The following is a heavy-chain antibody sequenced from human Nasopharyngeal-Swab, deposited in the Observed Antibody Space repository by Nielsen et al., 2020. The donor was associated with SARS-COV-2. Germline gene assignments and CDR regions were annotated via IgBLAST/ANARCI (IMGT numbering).Heavy chain of an antibody. CDR3: ARLDGSAYYGMDV. V-gene: IGHV4-34*01. Sequence: GSLRLSCAVSGGSVSTNTYYWGWIRQPPGKGLEWIGEINQSGSTNYNPSLKSRVTISVDTSKNQFSLKLSSVTTADTAVYYCARLDGSAYYGMDVWGQGTTVTVSS. CDR2: INQSGST. CDR1: GGSVSTNTYY. J-gene: IGHJ6*02. D-gene: IGHD3-10*01.